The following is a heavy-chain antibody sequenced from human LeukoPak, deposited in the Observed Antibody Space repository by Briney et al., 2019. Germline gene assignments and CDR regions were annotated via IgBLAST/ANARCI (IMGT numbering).Heavy chain of an antibody. Sequence: GGSLRLSCAASGFTVSSNYMSWVRQAPGKGLEWVAVISYDGSNKYYADSVKGRFTISRDNSKNTLYLQMNSLRAEDTAVYYCAREGIAVAVYFDYWGQGTLVTVSS. J-gene: IGHJ4*02. V-gene: IGHV3-30-3*01. CDR1: GFTVSSNY. D-gene: IGHD6-19*01. CDR2: ISYDGSNK. CDR3: AREGIAVAVYFDY.